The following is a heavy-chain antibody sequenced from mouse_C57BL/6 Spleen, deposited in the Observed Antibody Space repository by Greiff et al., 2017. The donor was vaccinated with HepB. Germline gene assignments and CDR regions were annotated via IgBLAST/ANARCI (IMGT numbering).Heavy chain of an antibody. CDR2: ISDGGSYT. CDR3: AREGGSSCDY. J-gene: IGHJ2*01. CDR1: GFTFSSYA. V-gene: IGHV5-4*01. D-gene: IGHD1-1*01. Sequence: EVKLMESGGGLVKPGGSLKLSCAASGFTFSSYAMSWVRQTPEKRLEWVATISDGGSYTYYPDNVKGRFTISRDNAKNNLYLQMSHLKSEDTAMYYCAREGGSSCDYWGQGTTLTVSS.